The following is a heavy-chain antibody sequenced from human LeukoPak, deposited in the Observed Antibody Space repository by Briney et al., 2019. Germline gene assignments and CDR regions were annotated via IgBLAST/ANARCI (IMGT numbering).Heavy chain of an antibody. V-gene: IGHV4-59*13. CDR1: GGSISSYY. D-gene: IGHD1-1*01. Sequence: SETLSLTCTVSGGSISSYYWSWIRQPPGKGLEWIGYIYHSGSTNYNPSLKSRVTISVDTSKNQFSLKLSSVTAADAAVYYCARDLSGTTRDYYYGMDVWGQGATVTVSS. CDR2: IYHSGST. J-gene: IGHJ6*02. CDR3: ARDLSGTTRDYYYGMDV.